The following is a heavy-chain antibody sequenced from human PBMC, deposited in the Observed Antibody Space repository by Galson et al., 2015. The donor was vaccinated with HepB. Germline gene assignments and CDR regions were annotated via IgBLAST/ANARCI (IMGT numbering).Heavy chain of an antibody. J-gene: IGHJ6*02. Sequence: SLRLSCAASGFTFSSYWMSWARQAPGKGLEWVANIKQDGSEKYYVDSVKGRFTISRDNAKNSLYLQLNSLRAEDTAVYYCARNVVPAAMRHLGDYYYYGMDVWGQGTPVTVSS. CDR1: GFTFSSYW. D-gene: IGHD2-2*01. V-gene: IGHV3-7*03. CDR2: IKQDGSEK. CDR3: ARNVVPAAMRHLGDYYYYGMDV.